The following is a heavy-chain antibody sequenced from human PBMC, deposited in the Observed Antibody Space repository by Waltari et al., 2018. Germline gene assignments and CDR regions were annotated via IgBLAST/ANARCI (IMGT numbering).Heavy chain of an antibody. CDR1: FRSYW. D-gene: IGHD2-15*01. J-gene: IGHJ4*02. CDR3: ARARWLDY. V-gene: IGHV3-74*01. Sequence: FRSYWMDWVRQVPGKGLMWVSQINADGNRPNYADSVRGRFTISRDNAKDTLYLQMNSLRVEDTGVYYCARARWLDYWGQGTLVTVSS. CDR2: INADGNRP.